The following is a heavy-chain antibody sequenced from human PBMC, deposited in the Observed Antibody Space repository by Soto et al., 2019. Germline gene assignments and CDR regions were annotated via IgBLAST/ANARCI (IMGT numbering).Heavy chain of an antibody. V-gene: IGHV4-59*01. J-gene: IGHJ4*02. CDR1: GGSISSYY. CDR3: ARVYRGAFDN. D-gene: IGHD1-26*01. CDR2: IYYSGST. Sequence: SETLSLTCTVSGGSISSYYWSWIRQPPGKGLEWIGYIYYSGSTNYNPSLKSRVTISVDTSKNQFSLKLSSVTAADTAVYYCARVYRGAFDNWGQGTLVTVSS.